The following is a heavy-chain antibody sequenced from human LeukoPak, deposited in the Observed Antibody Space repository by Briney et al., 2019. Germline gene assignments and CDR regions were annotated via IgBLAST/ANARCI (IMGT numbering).Heavy chain of an antibody. CDR1: GYSLSSGFF. CDR3: ARDHWLFSSKTWYYYGMDV. Sequence: PSETLSLTCTVSGYSLSSGFFCGWIRQSPGKGLEWIGYIDPSGSASYNPSLKSRVTIFVDTSKNLFSLILTSVSASDTAIYYCARDHWLFSSKTWYYYGMDVWGQGTTVTVSS. D-gene: IGHD3-9*01. J-gene: IGHJ6*02. CDR2: IDPSGSA. V-gene: IGHV4-61*03.